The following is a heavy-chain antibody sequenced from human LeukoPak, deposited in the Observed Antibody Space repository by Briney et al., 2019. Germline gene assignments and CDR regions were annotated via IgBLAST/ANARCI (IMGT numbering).Heavy chain of an antibody. V-gene: IGHV3-23*01. J-gene: IGHJ4*02. D-gene: IGHD6-13*01. CDR3: AKVEASIAAAGGGY. CDR2: ISGSGGST. Sequence: TGGSLRLSCAASGFTFSSYAMSWVRQAPGKGLEWVLAISGSGGSTYYADSVKGRFTISRDNSKNTLYLQMNSLRAEDTAVYYCAKVEASIAAAGGGYWGQGTLVTVSS. CDR1: GFTFSSYA.